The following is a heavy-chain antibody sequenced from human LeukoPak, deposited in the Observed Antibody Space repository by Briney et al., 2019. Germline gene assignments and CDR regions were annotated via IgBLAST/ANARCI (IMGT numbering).Heavy chain of an antibody. Sequence: SETLSLTCTVSGDSIGSSSYFWDWIRQPPGKGLEWIGSIYYGGSSYYNPSLKSRVTISVDTSKNQFSLKLSSVTAADTAVYYCARVPLYYMDVWGKGTTVTISS. CDR2: IYYGGSS. J-gene: IGHJ6*03. V-gene: IGHV4-39*01. CDR3: ARVPLYYMDV. CDR1: GDSIGSSSYF.